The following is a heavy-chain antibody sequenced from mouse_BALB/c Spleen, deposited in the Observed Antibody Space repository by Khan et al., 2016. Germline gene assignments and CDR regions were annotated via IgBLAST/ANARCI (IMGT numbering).Heavy chain of an antibody. CDR1: GFNIKDTY. CDR2: IDPANGNT. Sequence: VQLKQSGAELVKPGASVKLSCTASGFNIKDTYMHWVKQRPEQGLEWIGRIDPANGNTKYDPMFQGKATITADTSSNTAYLQLSSLTSEDTAVYYCASTVVADFDYWGQGTTLTVSS. D-gene: IGHD1-1*01. CDR3: ASTVVADFDY. J-gene: IGHJ2*01. V-gene: IGHV14-3*02.